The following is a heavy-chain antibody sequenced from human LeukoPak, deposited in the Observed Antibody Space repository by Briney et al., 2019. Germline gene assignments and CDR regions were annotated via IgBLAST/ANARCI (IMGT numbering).Heavy chain of an antibody. D-gene: IGHD3-10*01. V-gene: IGHV5-10-1*01. J-gene: IGHJ5*02. Sequence: GESLLISCKGSGYIFTSYWISWVRQLPGKGLEWMGRIDPSDSYTNYSPSFQGHVTISADKSISTAYLQWSSLKASDTAMYYCARHITMVRGVITLRWFDPWGQGTLVTVSS. CDR3: ARHITMVRGVITLRWFDP. CDR1: GYIFTSYW. CDR2: IDPSDSYT.